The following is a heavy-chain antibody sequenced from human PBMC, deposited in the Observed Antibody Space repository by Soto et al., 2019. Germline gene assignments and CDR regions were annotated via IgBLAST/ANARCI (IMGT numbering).Heavy chain of an antibody. CDR1: GFTFISYA. CDR2: ISSNGGST. V-gene: IGHV3-64*01. D-gene: IGHD2-2*01. J-gene: IGHJ4*02. CDR3: ARDWGKYQLLWGFDY. Sequence: EVQLVESGGGLVQPGGSLRLSCAASGFTFISYARHWVRQAQGKGLKYVSGISSNGGSTYYANSVKGRFIISRDNSKNTLYLQMGSLRAEDMAVYYCARDWGKYQLLWGFDYWGQGTLVTVSS.